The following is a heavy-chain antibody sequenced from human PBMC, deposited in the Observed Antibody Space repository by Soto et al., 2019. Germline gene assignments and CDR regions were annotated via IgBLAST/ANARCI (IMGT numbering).Heavy chain of an antibody. J-gene: IGHJ3*02. Sequence: QVQLVESGGGVVQPGKSLRLSCAASGFSFRNFGMHWVRQAPGKGLEWLAVIWFDGTYNFYADSVKGRFTVSRDNSKNPLFLLLERLRAEAAAVYFCAKGRQTDPDTSRKAFDILGQGTLVTVSS. V-gene: IGHV3-33*06. CDR3: AKGRQTDPDTSRKAFDI. CDR1: GFSFRNFG. CDR2: IWFDGTYN. D-gene: IGHD1-26*01.